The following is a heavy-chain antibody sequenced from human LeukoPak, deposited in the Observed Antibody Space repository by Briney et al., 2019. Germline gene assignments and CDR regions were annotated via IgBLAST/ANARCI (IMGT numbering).Heavy chain of an antibody. Sequence: GGSLRLSCAASGFTFGSYSMNWVRQAPGKGLEWVSSISSSSSYIYYADSVKGRFTISRDNAKNSLYLQMNSLRAEDTAVYYCARATYSTDAFDIWGQGTMVTVSS. CDR1: GFTFGSYS. CDR3: ARATYSTDAFDI. D-gene: IGHD6-13*01. V-gene: IGHV3-21*01. CDR2: ISSSSSYI. J-gene: IGHJ3*02.